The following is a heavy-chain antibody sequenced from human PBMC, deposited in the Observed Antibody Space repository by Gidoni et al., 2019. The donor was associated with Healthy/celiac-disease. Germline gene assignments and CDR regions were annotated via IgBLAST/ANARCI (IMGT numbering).Heavy chain of an antibody. D-gene: IGHD3-22*01. CDR1: GGTFSSYA. Sequence: QVQLVQSGAEVKKPGSSVKVSCKASGGTFSSYAISWVRQAPGQGLEWMGGIIPSLGTANYAQKFQGRVTITADESTSTAYMELSSLRSEDTAVYYCVYDSSGYFYFDYWGQGTLVTVSS. V-gene: IGHV1-69*01. CDR2: IIPSLGTA. CDR3: VYDSSGYFYFDY. J-gene: IGHJ4*02.